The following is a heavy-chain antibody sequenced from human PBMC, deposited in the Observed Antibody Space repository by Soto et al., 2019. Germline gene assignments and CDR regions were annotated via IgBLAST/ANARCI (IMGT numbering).Heavy chain of an antibody. V-gene: IGHV3-73*01. CDR2: IRSKANGYAT. CDR1: GFTFSGSV. D-gene: IGHD1-1*01. CDR3: TRGGTGTWRFDP. J-gene: IGHJ5*02. Sequence: EEQLVESGGGLVQPGGSLKLSCAASGFTFSGSVMHWVCQASGKGLEWVGRIRSKANGYATAYAASVKGRFTISRDDSRNTAYLQMNSLKIEDTAVYYCTRGGTGTWRFDPWGQGTLVT.